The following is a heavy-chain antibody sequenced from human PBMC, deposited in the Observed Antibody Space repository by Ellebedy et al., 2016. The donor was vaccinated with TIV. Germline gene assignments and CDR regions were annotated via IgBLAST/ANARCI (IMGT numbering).Heavy chain of an antibody. CDR2: IKSQTEGGTT. J-gene: IGHJ6*02. D-gene: IGHD2-2*01. Sequence: PGGSLRLSCEASGFTFTNAWMSWVRQAPGKGLEWLGRIKSQTEGGTTDYAAPVKGRFTISRDDSKSAVYLHMNSLKVEDTGVFYCTTDRRRISTSWCFYYIAMDVWGQGTTVTVSS. CDR1: GFTFTNAW. V-gene: IGHV3-15*01. CDR3: TTDRRRISTSWCFYYIAMDV.